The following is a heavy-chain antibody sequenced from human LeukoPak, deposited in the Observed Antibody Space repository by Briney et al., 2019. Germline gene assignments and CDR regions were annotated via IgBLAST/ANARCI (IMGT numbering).Heavy chain of an antibody. CDR3: AKAFGLVRGVGKNWFDP. CDR1: GFTFSSYA. CDR2: INGSGGST. D-gene: IGHD3-10*01. V-gene: IGHV3-23*01. J-gene: IGHJ5*02. Sequence: GSLRISCSASGFTFSSYAISWVRPAPGKGLEWVSAINGSGGSTYYADSVKGRFTISRDNSKNTLYLQMNSLRAEDTAVYYCAKAFGLVRGVGKNWFDPWGQGTLVTVSS.